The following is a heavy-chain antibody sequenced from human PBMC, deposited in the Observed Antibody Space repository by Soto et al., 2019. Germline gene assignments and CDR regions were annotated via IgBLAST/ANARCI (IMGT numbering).Heavy chain of an antibody. D-gene: IGHD3-3*01. J-gene: IGHJ6*02. CDR3: AREGFWSGYGSYYGTVV. V-gene: IGHV3-48*02. CDR1: GFTFSSYS. Sequence: SLRLSCAASGFTFSSYSMNWVRQAPGNGVEWVSYISSSSSTIYYADSVKGRFTISRDNAKNSLYLQMNSLRDEDTAVYYCAREGFWSGYGSYYGTVVPCQGTSVSVFS. CDR2: ISSSSSTI.